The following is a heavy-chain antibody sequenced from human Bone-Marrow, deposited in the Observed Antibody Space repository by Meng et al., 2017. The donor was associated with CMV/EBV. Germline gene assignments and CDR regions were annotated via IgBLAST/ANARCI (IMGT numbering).Heavy chain of an antibody. CDR2: IYSGGST. CDR1: GFTVSSNY. J-gene: IGHJ5*02. CDR3: ARDRVSHYYDSSGYYYVDSWFDP. V-gene: IGHV3-53*01. Sequence: GESLKISCAASGFTVSSNYMSWVRQAPGKGLEWVSVIYSGGSTYYADSVKGRFTISRDNSKNTLYLQMNSLRAEDTAVYYCARDRVSHYYDSSGYYYVDSWFDPWGQGTLVTVSS. D-gene: IGHD3-22*01.